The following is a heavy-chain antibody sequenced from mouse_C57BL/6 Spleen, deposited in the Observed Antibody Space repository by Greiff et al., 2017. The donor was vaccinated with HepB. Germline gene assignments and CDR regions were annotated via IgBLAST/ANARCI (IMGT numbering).Heavy chain of an antibody. J-gene: IGHJ3*01. CDR1: GYSITSGYY. Sequence: EVKLMESGPGLVKPSQSLSLTCSVTGYSITSGYYWNWIRQFPGNKLEWMGYISYDGSNNYNPSLKNRISITRDTSKNQFFLKLNSVTTEDTATYYCARDKELGGGFAYWGQGTLVTVSA. CDR3: ARDKELGGGFAY. V-gene: IGHV3-6*01. D-gene: IGHD4-1*01. CDR2: ISYDGSN.